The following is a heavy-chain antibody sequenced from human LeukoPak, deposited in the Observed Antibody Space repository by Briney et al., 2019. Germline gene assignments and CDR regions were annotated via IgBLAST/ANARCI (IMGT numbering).Heavy chain of an antibody. D-gene: IGHD6-13*01. J-gene: IGHJ4*02. CDR2: ISPNNGDI. V-gene: IGHV1-18*01. CDR1: GYTFGSYG. Sequence: ASVKVSCKASGYTFGSYGVTWVRQAPGQGLEWMGWISPNNGDIVYAQKFQGRVTLTIETSTTTASMEVRSLRSDDTAMYYCARAPPGMTMGPGDYWGQGTLVIVSS. CDR3: ARAPPGMTMGPGDY.